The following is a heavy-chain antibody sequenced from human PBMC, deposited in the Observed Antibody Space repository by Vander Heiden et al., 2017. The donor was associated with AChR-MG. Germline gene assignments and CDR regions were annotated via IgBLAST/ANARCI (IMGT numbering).Heavy chain of an antibody. CDR2: MSGSGDSQ. V-gene: IGHV3-23*01. J-gene: IGHJ4*02. D-gene: IGHD3-22*01. CDR3: ARDSHDSSSDLSDEPIFDS. Sequence: VQLLESGGGLVQPGGPLRLPCAASGFSFSSYAMRWLRQAPGKGLEWVSSMSGSGDSQVYADSVKGRFTFSRDNSKNTVYLQMNSLRAEDTAVYYCARDSHDSSSDLSDEPIFDSWGQGTLVTVSS. CDR1: GFSFSSYA.